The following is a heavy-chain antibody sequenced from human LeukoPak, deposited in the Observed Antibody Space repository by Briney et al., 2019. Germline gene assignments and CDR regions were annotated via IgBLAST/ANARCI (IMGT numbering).Heavy chain of an antibody. V-gene: IGHV3-23*01. J-gene: IGHJ3*02. CDR1: GFTFSSYA. CDR2: ISGSGGST. D-gene: IGHD6-19*01. CDR3: AKEGAASSGWYGDAFDI. Sequence: GGSLTLSCAASGFTFSSYAMSWVRQAPGKGLEWVSAISGSGGSTYYADSVKGRFTISRDNSKNTLYLQMNSLRAEDTAVYYCAKEGAASSGWYGDAFDIWGQGTMVTVSS.